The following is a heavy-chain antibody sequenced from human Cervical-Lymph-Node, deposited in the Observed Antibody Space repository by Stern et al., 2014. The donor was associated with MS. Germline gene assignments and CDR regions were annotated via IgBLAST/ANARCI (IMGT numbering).Heavy chain of an antibody. Sequence: EVQLVESGGGLVQPGGSLRLSCAASGFTFSDHYMDWVRQAPGKGLEWVGRTRNKANSYTTEYAASVKGRFTISRDDSKNSLYLQMNSLKTEDTAVYYCARDTARGGQCVGGQKPPCRGAWG. CDR3: ARDTARGGQCVGGQKPPCRGA. D-gene: IGHD3-10*01. V-gene: IGHV3-72*01. CDR1: GFTFSDHY. CDR2: TRNKANSYTT. J-gene: IGHJ1*01.